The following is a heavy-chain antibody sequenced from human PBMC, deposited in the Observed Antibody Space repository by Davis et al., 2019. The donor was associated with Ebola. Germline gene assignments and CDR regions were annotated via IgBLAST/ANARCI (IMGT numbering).Heavy chain of an antibody. Sequence: SETLSLTCTVSGASISSDDYYWTWIRQHPGKGLEWIGYISYGGSTYYNPSPKSRVTISVDTSKNQFSLKLSSVTAADTAVYYCASWGREGYWGQGTLVTVSS. CDR2: ISYGGST. J-gene: IGHJ4*02. D-gene: IGHD3-16*01. CDR3: ASWGREGY. CDR1: GASISSDDYY. V-gene: IGHV4-31*03.